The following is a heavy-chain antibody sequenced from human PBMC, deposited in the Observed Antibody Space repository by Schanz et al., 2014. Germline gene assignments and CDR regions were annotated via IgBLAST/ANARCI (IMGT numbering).Heavy chain of an antibody. J-gene: IGHJ6*02. CDR2: ISGGGGTT. CDR3: AKDGPGGSGSYSADGGMDV. CDR1: GFNFSDYA. V-gene: IGHV3-23*04. Sequence: EVQLVESGGGLVQPGGSLRLSCAASGFNFSDYAMCWVRQAPGKGLEWVSAISGGGGTTFYTDSVKGRFTISRDNSKSTLYLQMNSLRAEDTAGYYCAKDGPGGSGSYSADGGMDVWGQGTTVTVSS. D-gene: IGHD3-10*01.